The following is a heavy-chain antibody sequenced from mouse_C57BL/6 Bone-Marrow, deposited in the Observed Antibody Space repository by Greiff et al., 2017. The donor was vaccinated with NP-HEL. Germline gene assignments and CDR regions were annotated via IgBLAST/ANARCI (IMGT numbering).Heavy chain of an antibody. CDR3: ARRGNYGNLFWYFDV. Sequence: EVKLQESGPELVKPGASVKIPCKASGYTFTDYNMDWVKQSHGKSLEWIGDINPNNGGTIYNQKFKGKATLTVDKSSSTAYMELRSLTSEDTAVYYCARRGNYGNLFWYFDVWGTGTTVTVSS. J-gene: IGHJ1*03. CDR1: GYTFTDYN. D-gene: IGHD2-1*01. V-gene: IGHV1-18*01. CDR2: INPNNGGT.